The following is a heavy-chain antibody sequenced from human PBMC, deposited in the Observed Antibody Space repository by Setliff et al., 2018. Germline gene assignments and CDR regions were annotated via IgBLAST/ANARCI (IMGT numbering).Heavy chain of an antibody. CDR2: IKEDGREK. Sequence: PGGSLRLSCVASGFTFSRHWMSWVRQAPGKGLEWVANIKEDGREKHYVDSVNGRFTISRDNAKNALYLQMKSLRAEDTAVYYCAKVAHGGRLVCPSDVWGQGTTVTVSS. D-gene: IGHD3-9*01. CDR3: AKVAHGGRLVCPSDV. CDR1: GFTFSRHW. V-gene: IGHV3-7*01. J-gene: IGHJ6*02.